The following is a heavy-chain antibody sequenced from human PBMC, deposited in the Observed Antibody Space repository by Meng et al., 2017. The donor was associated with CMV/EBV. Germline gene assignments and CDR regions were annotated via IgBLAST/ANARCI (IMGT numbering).Heavy chain of an antibody. J-gene: IGHJ4*02. CDR1: GYTFSSYG. V-gene: IGHV1-18*01. D-gene: IGHD2-21*02. CDR2: ISGYNGQT. Sequence: QVQLGQSGAEVKKPGASVKVSCKASGYTFSSYGISWVRQAPGQGPEWMGWISGYNGQTKYAQKFQGRVTMTTDTPTSTAYMELRSLRSDDTAVYYCARAPIFSGGDCSHWGQGTLVTVSS. CDR3: ARAPIFSGGDCSH.